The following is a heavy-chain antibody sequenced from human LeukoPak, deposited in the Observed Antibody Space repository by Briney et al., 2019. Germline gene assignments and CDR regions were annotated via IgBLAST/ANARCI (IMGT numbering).Heavy chain of an antibody. CDR2: IHTDGSVT. Sequence: GGSLRLSCAASGFTFSRYWMHWVRQTPGKGPVWVSRIHTDGSVTIYADSVKGRFTISRDNAKNTLYLQMNSLRAEDTAVYYCARHLLGDYGALDIWGQGAMVTISS. CDR3: ARHLLGDYGALDI. CDR1: GFTFSRYW. D-gene: IGHD4-17*01. V-gene: IGHV3-74*01. J-gene: IGHJ3*02.